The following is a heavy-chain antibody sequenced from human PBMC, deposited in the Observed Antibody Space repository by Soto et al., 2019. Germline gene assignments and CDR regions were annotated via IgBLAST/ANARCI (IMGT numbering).Heavy chain of an antibody. J-gene: IGHJ6*02. Sequence: GGSLRLSCAASGFTFSSYAMHWVRQAPGKGLEWVAVISYDGSNKYYADSVKGRFTISRDNSKNTLYLQMNSLRAEDTAVYYCANIAAAMTEYYGMDVWGQGTTVTVSS. CDR1: GFTFSSYA. D-gene: IGHD6-13*01. CDR2: ISYDGSNK. CDR3: ANIAAAMTEYYGMDV. V-gene: IGHV3-30-3*01.